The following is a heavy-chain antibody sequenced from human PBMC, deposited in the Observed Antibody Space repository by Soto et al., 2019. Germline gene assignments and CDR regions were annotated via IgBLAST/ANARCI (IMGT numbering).Heavy chain of an antibody. CDR1: VYTFTNSG. V-gene: IGHV1-18*01. CDR3: ARVGGYGGNWFDP. Sequence: ASVKVSCKGSVYTFTNSGISWVRQAPGQRLEWMGWISTDNGNTNYAQQLQGRVTMTTDTSTSTAYMELRSLRSDDTAVYYCARVGGYGGNWFDPWGQGTLVTVSS. CDR2: ISTDNGNT. D-gene: IGHD4-17*01. J-gene: IGHJ5*02.